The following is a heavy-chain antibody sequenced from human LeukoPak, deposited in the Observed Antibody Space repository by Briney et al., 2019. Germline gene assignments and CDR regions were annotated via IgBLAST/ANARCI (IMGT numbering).Heavy chain of an antibody. CDR3: AKDLIPAAAIVADYYYYGMDV. V-gene: IGHV3-30*18. D-gene: IGHD2-2*01. CDR2: ISFDGNNK. CDR1: GFTFSSYG. Sequence: GSLRLSCAASGFTFSSYGMHWVRQAPGRGLEWVAVISFDGNNKYYADSVKGRFTISKDNSKNTLYLQMNSLRAEDTAVYYCAKDLIPAAAIVADYYYYGMDVWGQGTTVTVSS. J-gene: IGHJ6*02.